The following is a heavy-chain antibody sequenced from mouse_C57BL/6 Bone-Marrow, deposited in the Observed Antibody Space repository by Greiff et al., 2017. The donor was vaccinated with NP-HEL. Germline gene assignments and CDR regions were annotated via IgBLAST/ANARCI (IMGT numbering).Heavy chain of an antibody. CDR1: GFTFSSYG. CDR3: ARNRRYRYFDV. CDR2: ISSGGSYT. V-gene: IGHV5-6*01. J-gene: IGHJ1*03. Sequence: EVQGVESGGDLVKPGGSLKLSCAASGFTFSSYGMSWVRQTPDKRLEWVATISSGGSYTYYPDSVKGRFTISRDNAKNTLYLQMSSLKSEDTAMYYCARNRRYRYFDVWGTGTTVTVSS.